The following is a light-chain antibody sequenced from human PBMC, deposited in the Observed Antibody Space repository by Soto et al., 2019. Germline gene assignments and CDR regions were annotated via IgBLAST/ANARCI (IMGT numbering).Light chain of an antibody. CDR1: QSISSY. CDR3: QQSYSTPYT. V-gene: IGKV1-39*01. J-gene: IGKJ2*01. Sequence: DIQMTQSPSSLSVSVGDRVTITCRASQSISSYLNWYQQKPGKAPKLLIYAASSLQSGVPSRFSGIGSGTDFTLTISSLQPEDFATYYCQQSYSTPYTFGQGTKLEIK. CDR2: AAS.